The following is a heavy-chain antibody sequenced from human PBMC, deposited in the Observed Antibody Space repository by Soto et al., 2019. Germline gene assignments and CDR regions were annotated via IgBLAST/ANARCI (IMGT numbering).Heavy chain of an antibody. CDR2: THYGGNT. V-gene: IGHV4-31*03. CDR1: GDSISSSGHY. Sequence: QVQLQESGPGLVKPSETLSLTCSVSGDSISSSGHYWSWIRQHTGKGLEWIGYTHYGGNTYYKSPIERRGAGEMDAYKTKRPPKNNCVNTSYTAVYYHARSMVRVDGTADVLSYWSQ. J-gene: IGHJ4*02. D-gene: IGHD3-10*01. CDR3: ARSMVRVDGTADVLSY.